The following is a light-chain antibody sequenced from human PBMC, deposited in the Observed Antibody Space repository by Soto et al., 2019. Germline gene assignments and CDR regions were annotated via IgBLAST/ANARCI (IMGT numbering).Light chain of an antibody. Sequence: EREWTEPAATLSLSPGERDTMSCRAIQSVSSTYLACSQQKPGQSPVLLIYGPFRRATCIPDRFSGSASGTDFTHTISRLEPEDFAVYYCQQYGSSPPRTSCGGTK. CDR2: GPF. V-gene: IGKV3-20*01. J-gene: IGKJ4*01. CDR1: QSVSSTY. CDR3: QQYGSSPPRT.